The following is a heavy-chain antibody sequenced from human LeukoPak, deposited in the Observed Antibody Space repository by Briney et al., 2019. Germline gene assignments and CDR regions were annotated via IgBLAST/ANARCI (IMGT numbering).Heavy chain of an antibody. CDR2: IYYSGST. D-gene: IGHD2-2*01. V-gene: IGHV4-31*03. CDR3: ARSIRVCSSTSCYSPWGDTGDWFDP. CDR1: GGSISSGGYY. J-gene: IGHJ5*02. Sequence: SETLSLTCTVSGGSISSGGYYWSWIRQHPGKGLEWIGYIYYSGSTYYNPSLKSRVTISVDTSKNQFSLKLSSVTAADTAVYYCARSIRVCSSTSCYSPWGDTGDWFDPWGQGTLVTVSS.